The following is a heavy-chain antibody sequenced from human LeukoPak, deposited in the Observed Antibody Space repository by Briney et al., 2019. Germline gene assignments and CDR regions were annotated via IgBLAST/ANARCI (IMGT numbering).Heavy chain of an antibody. V-gene: IGHV4-59*01. CDR2: IYYSGST. J-gene: IGHJ5*02. Sequence: SETLSLTCTVSGGSISSYYWSWIRQPPGKGLEWIGYIYYSGSTNYNPSLKSRVTISVDTSKNQFSLKPSSVTAADTAVYYCARGRPSIRYFDWLSAPPGETQGDLPFDPWGQGTLVTVSS. CDR1: GGSISSYY. CDR3: ARGRPSIRYFDWLSAPPGETQGDLPFDP. D-gene: IGHD3-9*01.